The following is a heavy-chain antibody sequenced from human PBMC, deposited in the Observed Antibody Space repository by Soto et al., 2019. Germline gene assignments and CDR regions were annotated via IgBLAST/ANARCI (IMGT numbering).Heavy chain of an antibody. D-gene: IGHD2-15*01. CDR1: GYTFTSYG. CDR3: ARGGCSGGSCYIYMDV. V-gene: IGHV1-18*01. J-gene: IGHJ6*03. CDR2: ISAYNGNI. Sequence: ASVKVSCKASGYTFTSYGISWVRQAPGQGLEWMGWISAYNGNINYAQKLQGRVTMTTDTSTSTAYMELRSLRSDDTAVYYCARGGCSGGSCYIYMDVWGKGTTVTVSS.